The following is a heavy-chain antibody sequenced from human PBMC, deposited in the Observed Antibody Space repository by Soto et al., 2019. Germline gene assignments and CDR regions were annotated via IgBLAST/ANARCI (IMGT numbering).Heavy chain of an antibody. CDR1: GGSISSSSYY. D-gene: IGHD1-1*01. J-gene: IGHJ3*02. CDR2: IYYSGST. V-gene: IGHV4-61*05. Sequence: PSETLSLTCTVSGGSISSSSYYWGWIRQPPGKGLEWIGYIYYSGSTNYNPSLKSRVTISVDTSKNQFSLKLSSVTAADTAVYYCARGPGTDDAFDIWGQGTMVTVSS. CDR3: ARGPGTDDAFDI.